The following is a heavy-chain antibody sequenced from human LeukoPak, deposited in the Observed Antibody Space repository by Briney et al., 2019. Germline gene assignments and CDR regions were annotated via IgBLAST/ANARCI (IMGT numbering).Heavy chain of an antibody. CDR3: ATLPYYYDSSGSYYFDY. CDR2: ISGSGGST. CDR1: GFTFSSYA. J-gene: IGHJ4*02. V-gene: IGHV3-23*01. Sequence: GGSLRLSCVASGFTFSSYAMNWVRQAPGKGLEWVSGISGSGGSTYYADSVKGRFTISRDNSKNTLYLQMNSLRVEDTAVYYCATLPYYYDSSGSYYFDYWGQGTLVTVSS. D-gene: IGHD3-22*01.